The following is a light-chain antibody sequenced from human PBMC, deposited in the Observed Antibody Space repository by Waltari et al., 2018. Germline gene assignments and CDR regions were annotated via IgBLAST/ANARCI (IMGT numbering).Light chain of an antibody. V-gene: IGLV1-40*01. Sequence: QSVLTQPTSVSGAPGPGVTISCTGSSSNIGAGYDVHWYQQLPRTAPKLLIYGNSNRPSGVPDRFSGSKSGTSASLAITGLQAEDEADYYCQSYDSSLSGVVFGGGTTLTVL. CDR1: SSNIGAGYD. CDR3: QSYDSSLSGVV. J-gene: IGLJ2*01. CDR2: GNS.